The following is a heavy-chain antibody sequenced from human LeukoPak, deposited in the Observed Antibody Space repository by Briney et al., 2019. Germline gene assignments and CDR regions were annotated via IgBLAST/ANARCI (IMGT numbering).Heavy chain of an antibody. J-gene: IGHJ3*02. CDR1: GDSVSNNSAT. Sequence: SQTLSLTCAISGDSVSNNSATWNWLRQSPSRGLEWLGRTYYRSKWYNDYAVSVNSRITINPDTSKNQFSLHLKSVTPEDTAVYFCATTGYSSRWYDAFDIWGQGTLVTVSS. CDR2: TYYRSKWYN. CDR3: ATTGYSSRWYDAFDI. D-gene: IGHD6-13*01. V-gene: IGHV6-1*01.